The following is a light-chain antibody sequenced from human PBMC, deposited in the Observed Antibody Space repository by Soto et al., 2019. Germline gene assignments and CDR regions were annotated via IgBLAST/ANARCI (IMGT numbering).Light chain of an antibody. Sequence: QSVLTQPPSVSAAPGQKVSISCSGSSSNIGNNYVSWYQQFPGTAPKLLIYDNNKRPSGIPDRFSGSKSDTSATLDITGLQTGDEAVYYCGTWDSSLTAGVFGGGTKLTVL. V-gene: IGLV1-51*01. CDR2: DNN. J-gene: IGLJ2*01. CDR3: GTWDSSLTAGV. CDR1: SSNIGNNY.